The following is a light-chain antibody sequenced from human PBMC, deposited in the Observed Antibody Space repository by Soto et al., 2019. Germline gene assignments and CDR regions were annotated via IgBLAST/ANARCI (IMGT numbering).Light chain of an antibody. CDR2: DVS. Sequence: QSALTQPRSVSGSPGQSVTISCTGTSSDVGGYNYVSWYQQHPGKAPKLMIYDVSKRPSGVPDRFSGSKSGNTASLTISGLQAEDEADYYCSSYAGNNIVVFGGGTKLTVL. V-gene: IGLV2-11*01. CDR3: SSYAGNNIVV. CDR1: SSDVGGYNY. J-gene: IGLJ2*01.